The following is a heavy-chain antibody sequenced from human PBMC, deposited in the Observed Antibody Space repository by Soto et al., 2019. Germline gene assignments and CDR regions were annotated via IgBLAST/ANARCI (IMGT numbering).Heavy chain of an antibody. CDR3: AKSDARRWVYYYGMDV. CDR1: GFTFSRYG. CDR2: ISYDGSNK. D-gene: IGHD1-26*01. Sequence: GGSLRLSCAASGFTFSRYGMHWVRQAPGKGLEWVAVISYDGSNKYYADSVKGRFTISRDNSKNTLYLQMNSLRAEDTAVYYCAKSDARRWVYYYGMDVWGQGTTVTVSS. J-gene: IGHJ6*02. V-gene: IGHV3-30*18.